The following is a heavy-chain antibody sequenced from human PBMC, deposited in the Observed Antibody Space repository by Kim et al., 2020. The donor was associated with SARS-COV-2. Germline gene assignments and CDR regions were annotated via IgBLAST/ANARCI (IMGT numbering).Heavy chain of an antibody. CDR2: IYWDDVK. V-gene: IGHV2-5*02. D-gene: IGHD6-13*01. CDR3: AHRSSSSRYGSGYFDY. J-gene: IGHJ4*02. Sequence: SGPTLVNPTQTLTLTCTFSGFSLSTSGVGVGWIRQPPGKALEWLALIYWDDVKRYSPSLKRRLTITKETSKNQVVLTMTNVDPVDTATYYCAHRSSSSRYGSGYFDYWGQGTWVTVSS. CDR1: GFSLSTSGVG.